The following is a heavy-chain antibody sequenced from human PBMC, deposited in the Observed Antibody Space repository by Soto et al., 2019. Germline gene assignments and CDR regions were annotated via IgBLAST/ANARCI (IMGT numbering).Heavy chain of an antibody. V-gene: IGHV1-46*01. CDR3: ARVSSWSCFDY. J-gene: IGHJ4*02. Sequence: EASVKVSCKASGYTFTSYYMHWVRQAPGQGLVWMGIFNPSVVSTSYAQKFQGRVTMTRAPSTSTVYMELSSLSFVDTAVYYCARVSSWSCFDYWGQGTLVTVSS. CDR2: FNPSVVST. CDR1: GYTFTSYY. D-gene: IGHD6-13*01.